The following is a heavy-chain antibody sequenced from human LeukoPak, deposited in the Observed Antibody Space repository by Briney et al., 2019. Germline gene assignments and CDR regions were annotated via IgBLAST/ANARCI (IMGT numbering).Heavy chain of an antibody. D-gene: IGHD3-10*01. Sequence: PSETLSLTCTVSGGSISSSSYYWGWIRQPPGKGLEWIGSIYYSGSTNYNPSLKSRVTISVDTSKNQFTLKVTSVTAADTAVYYCARSELLWFGGVNSGFDYWGQGTLVTVSS. CDR3: ARSELLWFGGVNSGFDY. CDR2: IYYSGST. V-gene: IGHV4-39*06. CDR1: GGSISSSSYY. J-gene: IGHJ4*02.